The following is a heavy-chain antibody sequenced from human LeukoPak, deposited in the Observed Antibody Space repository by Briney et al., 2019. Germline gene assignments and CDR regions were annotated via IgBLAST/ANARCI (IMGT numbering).Heavy chain of an antibody. CDR3: ARQVVAAPAQFDY. CDR1: GFTFSSYS. J-gene: IGHJ4*02. V-gene: IGHV3-21*01. D-gene: IGHD2-15*01. Sequence: PGGSLRLSCVASGFTFSSYSMNWVRQAPGKGLEWVSSISSSSSYIYYADSVKGRFTISRDNAKNSLYLQMNSLRAEDTAVYYCARQVVAAPAQFDYWGQGTLVTVSS. CDR2: ISSSSSYI.